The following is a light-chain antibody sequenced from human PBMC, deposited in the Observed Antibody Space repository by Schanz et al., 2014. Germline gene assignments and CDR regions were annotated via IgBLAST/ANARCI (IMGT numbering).Light chain of an antibody. CDR3: CSYAGSYTLV. Sequence: QSALTQPCSVSGSSGQSVTMSCTGSSSDVGGYNYVSWYQQHPGKAPKLMIYEDSKRPSGVSNRFSGSKSGNTASLTISGLQAEDEADYYCCSYAGSYTLVFGGGTKLTVL. V-gene: IGLV2-11*01. J-gene: IGLJ2*01. CDR1: SSDVGGYNY. CDR2: EDS.